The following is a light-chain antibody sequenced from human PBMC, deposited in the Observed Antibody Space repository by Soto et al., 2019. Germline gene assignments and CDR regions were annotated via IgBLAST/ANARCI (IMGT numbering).Light chain of an antibody. CDR3: QHRHN. V-gene: IGKV3-11*01. CDR1: QSVSID. J-gene: IGKJ3*01. CDR2: DAS. Sequence: EVVLTQSPATLSLSPGDRATLSCRASQSVSIDFAWYQQKPGQAPRLLIYDASNRATGIPARFSGSGSGTDFTLTISSRQPEDFAVYFCQHRHNFGPGTKVDIK.